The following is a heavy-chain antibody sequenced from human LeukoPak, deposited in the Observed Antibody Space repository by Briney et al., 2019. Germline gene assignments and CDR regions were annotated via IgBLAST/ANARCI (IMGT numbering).Heavy chain of an antibody. D-gene: IGHD2-2*01. Sequence: PGESLQIPCKGSGYSFSSYWIAWVRQMPGKGLESMGIIYPRDSRTTYSPSFQGQVTISADKSISTAYLQWNSLKASDTAMYYCARHLNSITSCPNYWGPGTLVTVSS. V-gene: IGHV5-51*01. CDR2: IYPRDSRT. CDR1: GYSFSSYW. J-gene: IGHJ4*02. CDR3: ARHLNSITSCPNY.